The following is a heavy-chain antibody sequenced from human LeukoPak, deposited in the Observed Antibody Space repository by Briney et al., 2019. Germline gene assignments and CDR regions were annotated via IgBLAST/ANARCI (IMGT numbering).Heavy chain of an antibody. CDR3: ARGGGSGSYYLWYYYMDV. CDR2: MNPNSGNT. Sequence: ASVKVSCKASGYTFTSYDINWVRQAPGQGLERMGWMNPNSGNTGYAQKFQGRVTITRNTSISTAYMELSSLRSEDTAMYYCARGGGSGSYYLWYYYMDVWGKGTTVTVSS. CDR1: GYTFTSYD. J-gene: IGHJ6*03. D-gene: IGHD3-10*01. V-gene: IGHV1-8*03.